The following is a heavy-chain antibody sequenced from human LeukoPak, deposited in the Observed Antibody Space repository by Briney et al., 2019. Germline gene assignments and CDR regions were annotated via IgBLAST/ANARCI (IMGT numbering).Heavy chain of an antibody. J-gene: IGHJ4*02. CDR2: IYSGGST. V-gene: IGHV3-53*04. CDR3: ARDGDIVVVPAAIGFDY. Sequence: GGSLRLSCAASGFTVSSNYMSWVRQAPGKGLEWVSVIYSGGSTYYADSVKGRFTISRHNSKNTLYLQMNSLRAEDTAVYYCARDGDIVVVPAAIGFDYWGQGTLVTVSS. D-gene: IGHD2-2*02. CDR1: GFTVSSNY.